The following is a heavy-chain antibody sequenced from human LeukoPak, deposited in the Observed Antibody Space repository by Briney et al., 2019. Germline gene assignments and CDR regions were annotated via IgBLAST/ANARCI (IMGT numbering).Heavy chain of an antibody. D-gene: IGHD7-27*01. J-gene: IGHJ4*02. CDR3: AKDPWGSRGYFDY. CDR2: ISGSGSDT. CDR1: GFTFSRNA. Sequence: GGSLRLSCAASGFTFSRNAMIWARQAPGKGLEWVSAISGSGSDTYYADSVKGRFTIFRDNSKNTVYLRMNSLRAEDTAVYYCAKDPWGSRGYFDYWGQGTLVTVSS. V-gene: IGHV3-23*01.